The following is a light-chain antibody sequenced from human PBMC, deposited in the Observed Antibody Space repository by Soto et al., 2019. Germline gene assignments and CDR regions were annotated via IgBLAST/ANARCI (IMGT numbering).Light chain of an antibody. Sequence: EIVLTQSPATLSLSPWERATLSCRASQSVSSYLAWYQQKPGQAPRLLIYDASNRATGIPARFSGSGSGTDFTLTISSPEPEDFAVYYCQQRSNWPTFGQGTKVDIK. J-gene: IGKJ1*01. CDR3: QQRSNWPT. CDR2: DAS. CDR1: QSVSSY. V-gene: IGKV3-11*01.